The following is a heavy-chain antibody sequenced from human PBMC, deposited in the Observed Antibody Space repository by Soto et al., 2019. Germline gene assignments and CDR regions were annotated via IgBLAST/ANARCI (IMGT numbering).Heavy chain of an antibody. D-gene: IGHD1-1*01. V-gene: IGHV1-69*06. CDR2: IIPIFGTA. CDR1: GGTFSSYA. CDR3: ARGPDYRWNDAGYYYYYGMDV. J-gene: IGHJ6*02. Sequence: QVQLVQSGAEVKKPGSSVKVYCKASGGTFSSYAISWVRQAPGQGLEWMGGIIPIFGTANYAQKFQGRVTITADKSTSTSYRELSSLRSEDTAVYYCARGPDYRWNDAGYYYYYGMDVWGQGTTVTVSS.